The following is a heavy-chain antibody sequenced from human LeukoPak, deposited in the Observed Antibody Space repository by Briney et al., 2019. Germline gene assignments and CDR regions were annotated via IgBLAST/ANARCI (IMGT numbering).Heavy chain of an antibody. D-gene: IGHD3-22*01. CDR3: ARRHTYYYDSSGYPLDAFDI. CDR2: IYYSGST. Sequence: PLETLSLTCTVSGGSISSYYWSWIRQPPGKGLEWIGYIYYSGSTNYNPSLKSRVTISVDTSKNQFSLKLSSVTAADTAVYYCARRHTYYYDSSGYPLDAFDIWGQGTMVTVSS. CDR1: GGSISSYY. V-gene: IGHV4-59*01. J-gene: IGHJ3*02.